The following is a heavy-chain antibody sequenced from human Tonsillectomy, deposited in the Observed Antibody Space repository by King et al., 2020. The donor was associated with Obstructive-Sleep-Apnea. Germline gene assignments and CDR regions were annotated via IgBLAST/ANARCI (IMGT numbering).Heavy chain of an antibody. Sequence: VQLVESGGGVVQPGRSLRLSCAASGFTFSSYGMHWVRQAPGKGLEWVAVISYDGSNKYYADSVKGRFTISRDNSKNTLYLQMNSLRAEDTAVYYCAKNGGGDEGWADYWGQGTLVTVSS. D-gene: IGHD2-21*02. CDR1: GFTFSSYG. CDR2: ISYDGSNK. CDR3: AKNGGGDEGWADY. V-gene: IGHV3-30*18. J-gene: IGHJ4*02.